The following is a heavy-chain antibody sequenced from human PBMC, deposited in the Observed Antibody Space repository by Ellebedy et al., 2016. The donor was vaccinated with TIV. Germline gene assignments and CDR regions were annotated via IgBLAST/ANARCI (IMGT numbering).Heavy chain of an antibody. CDR2: MNPNSGNT. V-gene: IGHV1-8*01. CDR1: GYTFTSYD. CDR3: AKYYYDSSGYPESSWFDP. D-gene: IGHD3-22*01. J-gene: IGHJ5*02. Sequence: ASVKVSXKASGYTFTSYDINWVRQATGQGLEWMGWMNPNSGNTGYAQKFQGRVTMTTDTSTSTAYMELRSLRSDDTAVYYCAKYYYDSSGYPESSWFDPWGQGTLVTVSS.